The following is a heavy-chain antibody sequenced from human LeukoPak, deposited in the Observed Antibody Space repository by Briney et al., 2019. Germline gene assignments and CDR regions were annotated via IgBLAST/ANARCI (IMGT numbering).Heavy chain of an antibody. V-gene: IGHV3-21*01. CDR1: GFTFSNYA. CDR3: ASGTIVGARGADN. Sequence: PGGSLRLSCAASGFTFSNYAMSWVRQAPGKALEWVSSISGSSYHIYYADSVKGRLTISRDNANNLLYLQMNSLRAEDTAVYYCASGTIVGARGADNWGQGTLVTVSS. D-gene: IGHD1-26*01. J-gene: IGHJ4*02. CDR2: ISGSSYHI.